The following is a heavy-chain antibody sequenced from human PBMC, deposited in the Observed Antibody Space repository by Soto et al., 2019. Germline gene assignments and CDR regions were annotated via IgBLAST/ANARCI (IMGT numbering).Heavy chain of an antibody. Sequence: QLQLQESGPGLVKPSETLSLTCTVSGVSISGTSYYWGWIRQTPAKGLEWIGTIYYSGETFYNPSPKSRVTISIDTSKNHFSLNLTSVTAADTAIYYCARQGSFWGQGALVTVSS. D-gene: IGHD3-16*02. CDR2: IYYSGET. V-gene: IGHV4-39*01. CDR3: ARQGSF. CDR1: GVSISGTSYY. J-gene: IGHJ1*01.